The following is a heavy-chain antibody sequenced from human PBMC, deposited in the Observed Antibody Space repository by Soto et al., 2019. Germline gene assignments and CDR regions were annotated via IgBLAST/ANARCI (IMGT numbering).Heavy chain of an antibody. CDR1: DYAFTSYT. V-gene: IGHV1-18*01. CDR3: ARAPVVVIAAAYFDS. D-gene: IGHD2-15*01. J-gene: IGHJ4*02. CDR2: ISPYNGNT. Sequence: QVQLVQSGAEVKKPGASVKVSCKASDYAFTSYTITWVRQAPGQGLEWMGWISPYNGNTDYAQKLQGRVTMTTDTSTSTAYMELRGLRSDDTAVYYCARAPVVVIAAAYFDSWGQGTLVPVSS.